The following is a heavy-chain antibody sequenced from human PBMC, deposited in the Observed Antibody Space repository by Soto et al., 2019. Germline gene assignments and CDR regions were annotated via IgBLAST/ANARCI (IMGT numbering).Heavy chain of an antibody. CDR3: ARFYYGSGSYYKEGSNWFDP. CDR1: GGSISSGGYY. V-gene: IGHV4-31*03. CDR2: IYYSGST. D-gene: IGHD3-10*01. Sequence: LSLTCTVSGGSISSGGYYWSWIRQHPGKGLEWIGYIYYSGSTYYNPSLKSRVTISVDTSKNQFSLKLSSVTAADTAVYYCARFYYGSGSYYKEGSNWFDPWGQGTLVTVSS. J-gene: IGHJ5*02.